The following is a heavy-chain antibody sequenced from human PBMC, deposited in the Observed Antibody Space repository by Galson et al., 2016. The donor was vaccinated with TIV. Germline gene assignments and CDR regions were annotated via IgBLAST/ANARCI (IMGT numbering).Heavy chain of an antibody. D-gene: IGHD2/OR15-2a*01. CDR2: FDPEVSKT. CDR3: ATVAWFPGLSLDN. CDR1: GDSLNELV. J-gene: IGHJ4*02. V-gene: IGHV1-24*01. Sequence: SVKVSCKVSGDSLNELVMHWVRQAPGKGLEWMGGFDPEVSKTVYAQKFQGRLTMTADTSRDTAYMELGSLTFEDTAVYYCATVAWFPGLSLDNWGQGTLVTVSS.